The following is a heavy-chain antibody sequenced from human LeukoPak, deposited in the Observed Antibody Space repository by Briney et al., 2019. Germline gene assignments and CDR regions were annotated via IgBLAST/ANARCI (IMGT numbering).Heavy chain of an antibody. CDR1: GFIFGRDS. Sequence: GGSLRLSCTASGFIFGRDSMNWVRQAPGRGLEWISYISRGSDIRYYADSVRGRFHISRDNARNSLYLQMNSLRAEDTAVYYCARRGIAAALGAFDIWGQGTMVTVSS. D-gene: IGHD6-13*01. CDR3: ARRGIAAALGAFDI. J-gene: IGHJ3*02. V-gene: IGHV3-48*01. CDR2: ISRGSDIR.